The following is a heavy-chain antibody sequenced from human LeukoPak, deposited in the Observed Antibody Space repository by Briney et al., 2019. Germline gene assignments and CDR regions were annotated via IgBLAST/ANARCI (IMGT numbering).Heavy chain of an antibody. J-gene: IGHJ4*02. CDR1: GGSISSYY. CDR3: ARGVMTGYSSSWHFDY. Sequence: SETLSLTCTVSGGSISSYYWSWIRQPPGKGLEWIGYIYYSGSTNYNPSLKSRVTISVDTSKNRFSLKLSSVTAADTAVYCCARGVMTGYSSSWHFDYWGQGTLVTVSS. D-gene: IGHD6-13*01. CDR2: IYYSGST. V-gene: IGHV4-59*01.